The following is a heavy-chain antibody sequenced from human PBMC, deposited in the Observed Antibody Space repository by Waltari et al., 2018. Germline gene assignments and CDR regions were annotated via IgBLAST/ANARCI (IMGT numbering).Heavy chain of an antibody. J-gene: IGHJ4*02. CDR2: IYYSGST. CDR1: GGSISSYY. V-gene: IGHV4-59*01. D-gene: IGHD6-13*01. Sequence: QVQLQESGPGLVKPSETLSLTCTVSGGSISSYYWTWIRPPPGKGLEWIGYIYYSGSTNYNPSLKSRVTISVDTSKNQFSLKLSSVTAADTAVYYCARVLSFRASSLIQSFDYWGQGTLVTVSS. CDR3: ARVLSFRASSLIQSFDY.